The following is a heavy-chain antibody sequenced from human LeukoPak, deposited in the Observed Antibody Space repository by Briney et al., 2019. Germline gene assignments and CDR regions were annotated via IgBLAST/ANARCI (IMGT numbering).Heavy chain of an antibody. CDR2: ISGSGGST. D-gene: IGHD3-22*01. CDR3: AKDPDSSGYYYGAFDI. Sequence: GGSLRLSCAASGFTFSSYAMSWVRQAPGKGLEWVSAISGSGGSTYYADSVKGRFTISRDNSKNTLYLQMSSLRAEDTAVYYCAKDPDSSGYYYGAFDIWGQGTMVTVSS. V-gene: IGHV3-23*01. J-gene: IGHJ3*02. CDR1: GFTFSSYA.